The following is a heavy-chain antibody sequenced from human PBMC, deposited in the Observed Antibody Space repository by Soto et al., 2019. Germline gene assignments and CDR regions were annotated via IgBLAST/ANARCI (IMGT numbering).Heavy chain of an antibody. CDR2: ISADGSST. J-gene: IGHJ3*02. Sequence: GGSLRLSCAASGFTFSSSWMHWVRQAPGKGLVWVSRISADGSSTTYADSVKGRFTISRDNAWNTLYLQMNSLRAEDTAVYFCARGIGSNGASDIWGQGTLVTVSS. D-gene: IGHD2-8*01. V-gene: IGHV3-74*01. CDR1: GFTFSSSW. CDR3: ARGIGSNGASDI.